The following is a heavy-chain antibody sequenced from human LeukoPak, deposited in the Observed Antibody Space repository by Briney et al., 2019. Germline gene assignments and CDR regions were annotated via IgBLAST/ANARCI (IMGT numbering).Heavy chain of an antibody. V-gene: IGHV3-11*05. CDR2: ISSSSSYT. D-gene: IGHD3-22*01. Sequence: GGSLRLSCAASGFTFSDYYMSWIRQAPGKGLEWVSYISSSSSYTNYADSVKGRFTISRDNAKNSLYLQMNSLRAEDTAVYYCAREAQYYYDGSGYLDAFDIWGQGTMVTVSS. CDR3: AREAQYYYDGSGYLDAFDI. J-gene: IGHJ3*02. CDR1: GFTFSDYY.